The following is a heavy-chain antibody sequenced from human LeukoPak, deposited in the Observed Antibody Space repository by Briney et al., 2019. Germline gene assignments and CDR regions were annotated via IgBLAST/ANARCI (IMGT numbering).Heavy chain of an antibody. CDR2: IYYSGST. D-gene: IGHD6-13*01. CDR3: ARVLDRSSWYNYYGMDV. V-gene: IGHV4-59*01. J-gene: IGHJ6*02. CDR1: GGSISSYY. Sequence: SETLSLTCTVSGGSISSYYWSWIRQPPGKGLEWIGYIYYSGSTNYNPSLKSRVTISVDTSKNQFSLKLSSVTAADTAVYYCARVLDRSSWYNYYGMDVWGQGTTVTVSS.